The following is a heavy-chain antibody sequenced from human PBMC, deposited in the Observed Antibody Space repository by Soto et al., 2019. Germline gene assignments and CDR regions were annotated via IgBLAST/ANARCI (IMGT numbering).Heavy chain of an antibody. CDR3: ARGNLELLPFLGYGMDV. J-gene: IGHJ6*02. Sequence: SETLSLTCTVSGGSVSSGSYYWSWIRQPPGKGLEWIGYIYYSGSTNYNPSLKSRVTISVDTSKNQFSLKLSSVTAADTAVYYCARGNLELLPFLGYGMDVWGQGTTVTVSS. D-gene: IGHD1-7*01. CDR2: IYYSGST. V-gene: IGHV4-61*01. CDR1: GGSVSSGSYY.